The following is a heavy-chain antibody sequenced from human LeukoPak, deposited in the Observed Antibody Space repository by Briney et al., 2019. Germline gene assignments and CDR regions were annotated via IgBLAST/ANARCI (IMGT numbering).Heavy chain of an antibody. CDR2: IIPIFGTA. J-gene: IGHJ4*02. CDR1: GGTFSSYA. D-gene: IGHD3-3*01. V-gene: IGHV1-69*05. CDR3: ARWSGPVIGRYYFDY. Sequence: GASVKVSCKASGGTFSSYAISWVRQAPGQGLKWMGGIIPIFGTANYAQKFQGRVTITTDESTSTAYMELSSLRSEDTAVYYCARWSGPVIGRYYFDYWGQGTLVTVSS.